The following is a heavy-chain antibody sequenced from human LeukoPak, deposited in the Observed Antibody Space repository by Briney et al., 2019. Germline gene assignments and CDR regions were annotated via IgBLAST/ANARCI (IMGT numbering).Heavy chain of an antibody. CDR3: GRGGAAGSHLRWFDP. D-gene: IGHD3-10*01. CDR2: FHYSGST. V-gene: IGHV4-59*01. Sequence: KPPEPLSLPCPVSGGSISSYYWNWIRQPPGEGLEWIGYFHYSGSTNYDPSLNSCVTISVDTTKNQFSLKLSSVTAAATAVYYCGRGGAAGSHLRWFDPWGEGALVTVSS. J-gene: IGHJ5*02. CDR1: GGSISSYY.